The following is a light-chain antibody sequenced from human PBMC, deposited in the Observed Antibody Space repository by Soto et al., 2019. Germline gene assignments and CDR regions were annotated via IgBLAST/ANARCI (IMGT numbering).Light chain of an antibody. CDR1: QSVSNNY. J-gene: IGKJ1*01. CDR3: QQYGRSGT. Sequence: ECVLNHYTGTVSLFPGELATVSCRASQSVSNNYLAWYQQKPGQAPRLLIYGASNRATGIPDRFSGSGSGTDFTLTISRLEPEDFAVYYCQQYGRSGTFGQGTKVDI. CDR2: GAS. V-gene: IGKV3-20*01.